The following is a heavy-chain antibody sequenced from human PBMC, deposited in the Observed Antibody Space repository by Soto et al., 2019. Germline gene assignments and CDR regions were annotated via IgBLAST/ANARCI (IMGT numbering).Heavy chain of an antibody. CDR2: ISWNSGDI. Sequence: PRLSCAASGFVFDDYAMHWVRQAPGEGLEWVSGISWNSGDIAYTDPVRGRFTISRDNAKNSLYLQMNRLRAEDTAVYYCARRDCSGGRCYGGSVWGQATLVTVSS. V-gene: IGHV3-9*01. CDR3: ARRDCSGGRCYGGSV. CDR1: GFVFDDYA. D-gene: IGHD2-15*01. J-gene: IGHJ4*02.